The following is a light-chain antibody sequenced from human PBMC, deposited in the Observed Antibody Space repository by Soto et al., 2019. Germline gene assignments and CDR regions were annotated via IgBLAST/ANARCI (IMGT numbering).Light chain of an antibody. CDR1: QSVSSSY. V-gene: IGKV3-20*01. CDR3: QQYNNWPPWT. J-gene: IGKJ1*01. CDR2: GAS. Sequence: EIVLTQSPGTLSLSPGEIATLSFSASQSVSSSYLAWYQQKPGQAPRLLIFGASSRSTGIPDRFRGSGSGTDFTLTISSLQSEDFAVYYCQQYNNWPPWTFGQGTKVDIK.